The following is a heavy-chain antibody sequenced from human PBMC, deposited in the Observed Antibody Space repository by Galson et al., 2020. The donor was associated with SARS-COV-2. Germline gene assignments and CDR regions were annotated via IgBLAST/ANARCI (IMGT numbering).Heavy chain of an antibody. J-gene: IGHJ6*03. V-gene: IGHV4-4*02. Sequence: TNYNPSLKSRVTISVDMSKNHFSLKLTSVTAADTAMYYCARHLTVPAAIRFALHMDVWGKGTTVTVSS. CDR3: ARHLTVPAAIRFALHMDV. CDR2: T. D-gene: IGHD2-2*01.